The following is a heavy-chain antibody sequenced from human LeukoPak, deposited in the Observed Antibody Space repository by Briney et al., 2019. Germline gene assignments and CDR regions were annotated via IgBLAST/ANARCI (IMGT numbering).Heavy chain of an antibody. D-gene: IGHD4-17*01. CDR2: INHSGST. CDR1: GGSFSGYY. CDR3: ATSNHDEFCGDYGAFDI. Sequence: SETLSLTCAVYGGSFSGYYWSWLRQPPGKGLEWIGEINHSGSTKYNPSLKSRVTISVDTSKNQFSLKRSSVTAADTAVYYCATSNHDEFCGDYGAFDIWGQGTMVTVSS. V-gene: IGHV4-34*01. J-gene: IGHJ3*02.